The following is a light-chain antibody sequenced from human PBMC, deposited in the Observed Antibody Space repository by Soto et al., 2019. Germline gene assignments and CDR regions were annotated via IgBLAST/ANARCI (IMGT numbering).Light chain of an antibody. J-gene: IGKJ1*01. CDR2: GAS. Sequence: EIVFTHSPVTLSLSPGERATLSCRASQSVSSSYLAWYQQKPGQAPRLLIYGASSRATGIPARFSGSGSGTDFTLTISSLEPEDFAVYYCQQRSNWPWTFGQGTKVDI. CDR1: QSVSSSY. CDR3: QQRSNWPWT. V-gene: IGKV3D-20*02.